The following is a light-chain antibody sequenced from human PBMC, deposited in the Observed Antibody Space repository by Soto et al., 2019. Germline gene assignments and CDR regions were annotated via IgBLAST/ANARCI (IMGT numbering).Light chain of an antibody. V-gene: IGKV1-39*01. CDR2: SAS. Sequence: DIQMTQSPSSLSASVGDRVTITCRASQTIRHYLNWYQQRPGKAPRLLIYSASTLQSGVPSRFSGSGSGTDLTLTISSLQPEDFATYYCQQYNSYSWTFGQGT. CDR1: QTIRHY. J-gene: IGKJ1*01. CDR3: QQYNSYSWT.